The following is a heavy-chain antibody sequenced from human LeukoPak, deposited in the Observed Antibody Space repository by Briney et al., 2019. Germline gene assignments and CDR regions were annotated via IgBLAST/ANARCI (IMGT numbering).Heavy chain of an antibody. J-gene: IGHJ6*02. Sequence: SETLSLTCAVYGGSFSGYYWSWIRQPPGKGLEWIGEINHSGSTNYNPSLKSRVTISVDTSKNQFSLKLSSVTAADTAVYYCARDSYDFWSGQYKNGLGDYYGVDVWGQGTTVIVSS. CDR1: GGSFSGYY. CDR3: ARDSYDFWSGQYKNGLGDYYGVDV. CDR2: INHSGST. D-gene: IGHD3-3*01. V-gene: IGHV4-34*01.